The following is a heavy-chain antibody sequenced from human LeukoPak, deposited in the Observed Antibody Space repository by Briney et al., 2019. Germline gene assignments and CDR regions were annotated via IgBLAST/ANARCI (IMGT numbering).Heavy chain of an antibody. J-gene: IGHJ6*03. CDR1: GYTFTGYY. Sequence: GASVKVSCKASGYTFTGYYMHWVRQAPGQGLEWMGWINPNSGGTNYAQKFQGRVTMTRDTSISTAYMELSRLRSDDTAVYYCARGRAVKWELLPDYYYMDVWGKGTTVTTSS. CDR3: ARGRAVKWELLPDYYYMDV. CDR2: INPNSGGT. V-gene: IGHV1-2*02. D-gene: IGHD1-26*01.